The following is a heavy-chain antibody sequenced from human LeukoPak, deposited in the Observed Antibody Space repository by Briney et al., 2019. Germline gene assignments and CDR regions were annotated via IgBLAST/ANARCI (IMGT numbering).Heavy chain of an antibody. V-gene: IGHV4-39*01. CDR2: IYYSGNT. Sequence: SETLSLTCTVSGGSISSSYYYWGWIRQPPGKGLEWIGSIYYSGNTYYNPSLESRVTMSVDTSKNQFSLKLSSVTAADTAVYYCARLVVIVGWFDPWGQGTLVTVSS. CDR3: ARLVVIVGWFDP. CDR1: GGSISSSYYY. D-gene: IGHD5-12*01. J-gene: IGHJ5*02.